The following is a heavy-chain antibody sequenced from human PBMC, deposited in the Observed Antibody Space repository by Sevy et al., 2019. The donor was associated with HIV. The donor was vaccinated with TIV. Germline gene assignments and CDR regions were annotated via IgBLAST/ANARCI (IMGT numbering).Heavy chain of an antibody. Sequence: GVSLRLSCAASGFTVSSNYMSWVRQAPGKGLEWVSVIYSGGSTYYADSVKGRFTISRDNSKNTLYLQMNSLRAEDTAVYYCARDFVERGYSSGWYHGTAEYFQHWGQGTLVTVSS. V-gene: IGHV3-53*01. CDR3: ARDFVERGYSSGWYHGTAEYFQH. CDR1: GFTVSSNY. CDR2: IYSGGST. J-gene: IGHJ1*01. D-gene: IGHD6-19*01.